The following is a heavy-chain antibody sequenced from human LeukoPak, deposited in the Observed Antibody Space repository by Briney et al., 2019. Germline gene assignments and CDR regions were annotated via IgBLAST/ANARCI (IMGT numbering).Heavy chain of an antibody. CDR2: INSDGSST. V-gene: IGHV3-74*01. CDR1: GFTFSSYW. D-gene: IGHD4-23*01. J-gene: IGHJ4*02. Sequence: PGGSLRLSCAASGFTFSSYWMHWVRQAPGKGLVWVSRINSDGSSTRYADSVKGRFTISRDNAKNTLYLQMNSLRAEDAAVYYCARDPVYSGNSCFDYWGQGTLVTVSS. CDR3: ARDPVYSGNSCFDY.